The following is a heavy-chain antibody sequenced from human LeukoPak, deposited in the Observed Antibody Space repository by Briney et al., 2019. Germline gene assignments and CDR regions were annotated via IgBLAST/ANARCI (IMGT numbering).Heavy chain of an antibody. CDR3: ARGTDRYCSGGSCYPYFDY. Sequence: SQTLSLTCTVSGGSISSGSYYWSWIRQPAGKGLEWIGRIYTSGSTNYNPSLKSRVTISVDTSKNQFSLKLSSVTAADTAVYYCARGTDRYCSGGSCYPYFDYWGQGTLVTVSS. D-gene: IGHD2-15*01. CDR2: IYTSGST. CDR1: GGSISSGSYY. J-gene: IGHJ4*02. V-gene: IGHV4-61*02.